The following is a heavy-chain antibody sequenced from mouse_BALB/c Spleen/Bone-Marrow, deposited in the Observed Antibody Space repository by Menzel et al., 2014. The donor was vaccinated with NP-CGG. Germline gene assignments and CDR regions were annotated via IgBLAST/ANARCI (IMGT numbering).Heavy chain of an antibody. J-gene: IGHJ2*01. CDR2: INPSTGYT. D-gene: IGHD4-1*01. Sequence: VKLMESGAELAKPGASVKMSCKASGYTFTSYWMHWVKQRPGQGLEWIGYINPSTGYTEYNQKFKDKATLTADESSSTAYMQLSSLTSEDSAVYYCATGYYFDYWGQGTTLTVSS. CDR3: ATGYYFDY. V-gene: IGHV1-7*01. CDR1: GYTFTSYW.